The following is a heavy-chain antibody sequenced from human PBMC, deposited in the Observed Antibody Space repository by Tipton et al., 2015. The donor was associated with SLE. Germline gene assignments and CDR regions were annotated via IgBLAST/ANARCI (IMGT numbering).Heavy chain of an antibody. CDR3: ARSVWWLPPDYYYYMDV. J-gene: IGHJ6*03. D-gene: IGHD5-12*01. CDR1: GYSFISYW. CDR2: IYPGDSDT. Sequence: QSGPEVKKPGESLKISCKGSGYSFISYWIGWVRQMPGKGLEWMGIIYPGDSDTRYNPSFQGQVTISADKSISTAYLQWSSLKASDTAMYYCARSVWWLPPDYYYYMDVWGKGTTVTVSS. V-gene: IGHV5-51*03.